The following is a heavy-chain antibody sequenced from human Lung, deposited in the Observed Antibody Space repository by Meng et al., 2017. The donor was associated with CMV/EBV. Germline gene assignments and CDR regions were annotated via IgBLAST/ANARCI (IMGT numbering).Heavy chain of an antibody. CDR2: INQDGSQR. CDR1: GFHFSTYW. J-gene: IGHJ6*02. Sequence: ESLKISCAASGFHFSTYWMSWVRQAPGKALEWVANINQDGSQRNYVDSVKGRFTISRDNAKNSMYLQMNNLRVEDTAVYYCGRDMDVWGQGTTVTVAS. V-gene: IGHV3-7*01. CDR3: GRDMDV.